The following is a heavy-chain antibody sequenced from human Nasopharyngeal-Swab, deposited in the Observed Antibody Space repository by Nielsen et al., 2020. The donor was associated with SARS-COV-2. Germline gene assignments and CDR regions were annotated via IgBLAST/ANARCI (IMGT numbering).Heavy chain of an antibody. CDR3: AMFGGSVIDY. V-gene: IGHV3-43*01. CDR2: ISWDGGST. Sequence: GGSLRLSCAASGFTFDDYTMHWVRQAPGKGLEWVSLISWDGGSTYYADSVKGRFTISRDNSKNSLYLQMNSLRTEDTALYYCAMFGGSVIDYWGQGTLVTVSS. J-gene: IGHJ4*02. D-gene: IGHD3-16*01. CDR1: GFTFDDYT.